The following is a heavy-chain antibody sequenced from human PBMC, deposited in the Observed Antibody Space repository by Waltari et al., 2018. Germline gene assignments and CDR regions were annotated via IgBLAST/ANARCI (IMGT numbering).Heavy chain of an antibody. J-gene: IGHJ4*02. CDR1: GGTFSSYA. D-gene: IGHD6-19*01. CDR3: ARDRRIAVAGSVFDY. V-gene: IGHV1-69*15. Sequence: QVQLVQSGAEVKKPGSSVKVSCKASGGTFSSYAISWVRQAPGQGLEWMGRILPIFGTANYAQTFQGRVTITADESTSTAYMELSSLRSEDTAVYYCARDRRIAVAGSVFDYWGQGTLVTVSS. CDR2: ILPIFGTA.